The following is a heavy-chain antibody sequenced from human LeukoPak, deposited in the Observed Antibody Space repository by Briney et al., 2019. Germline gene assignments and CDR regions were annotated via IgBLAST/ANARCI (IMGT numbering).Heavy chain of an antibody. CDR2: INHSGNT. J-gene: IGHJ5*02. Sequence: SETLSLTCAVYGGSFRGYYWNWIRQPPGKGLEWIGEINHSGNTNYNPSLKSQVTISVDTSKNQFSLKLSSVTAADTAVYYCARVIRYCSGGSCYWFDPWGQGTLVTVSS. V-gene: IGHV4-34*01. D-gene: IGHD2-15*01. CDR3: ARVIRYCSGGSCYWFDP. CDR1: GGSFRGYY.